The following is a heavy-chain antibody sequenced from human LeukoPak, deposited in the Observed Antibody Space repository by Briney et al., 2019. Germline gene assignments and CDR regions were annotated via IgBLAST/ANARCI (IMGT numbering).Heavy chain of an antibody. V-gene: IGHV3-7*03. Sequence: GGSLRLSCAASGFTFSSYWMAWVRQTPGKGLEWVANIKHDASEKYYVDSVKGRFTISRDNAQNSFYLQMNSLKTEDTAVYYCVGGPARIRYWGQGTLVTVSS. J-gene: IGHJ4*02. CDR1: GFTFSSYW. CDR2: IKHDASEK. CDR3: VGGPARIRY. D-gene: IGHD3-16*01.